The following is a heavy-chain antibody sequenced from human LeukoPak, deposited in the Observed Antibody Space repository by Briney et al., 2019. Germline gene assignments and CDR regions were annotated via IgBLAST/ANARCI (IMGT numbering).Heavy chain of an antibody. CDR3: ARESSGYSYGGIDY. CDR2: IYYSGST. Sequence: SETLSLTCTVSGGSISSYYWSWIRQPPGKGLEWIGYIYYSGSTNYNPSHKSRVTISVDTSKSQFSLKLSSVTAADTAVYYCARESSGYSYGGIDYWGQGTLVTVSS. CDR1: GGSISSYY. D-gene: IGHD5-18*01. J-gene: IGHJ4*02. V-gene: IGHV4-59*01.